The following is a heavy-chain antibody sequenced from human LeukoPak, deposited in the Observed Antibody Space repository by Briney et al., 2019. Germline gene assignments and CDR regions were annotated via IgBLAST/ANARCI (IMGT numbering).Heavy chain of an antibody. CDR3: ASSGYYDSSGYLFY. J-gene: IGHJ4*02. CDR2: IWYDGSNK. D-gene: IGHD3-22*01. Sequence: GGSLRLSCAASGFTFSSYAMSWVRQAPGKGLEWVAVIWYDGSNKYYADSVKGRFTISRDNSKNTLYLQMNSLRAEDTAVYYCASSGYYDSSGYLFYWGQGTLVTVSS. CDR1: GFTFSSYA. V-gene: IGHV3-33*08.